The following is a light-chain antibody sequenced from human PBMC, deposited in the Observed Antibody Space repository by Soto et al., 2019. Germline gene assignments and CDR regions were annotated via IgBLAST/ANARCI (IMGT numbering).Light chain of an antibody. V-gene: IGLV1-44*01. CDR3: AAWDASLSAHYA. J-gene: IGLJ1*01. CDR1: SSNIGSST. Sequence: QSVLTQPPSASGTPGQRVTIFCSGSSSNIGSSTVNWYQQVPGAAPKLLIESNDQRPSGVPDRFSGSKSGTSAYLAISGLQSEDKADYYCAAWDASLSAHYAFGTGTKVTVL. CDR2: SND.